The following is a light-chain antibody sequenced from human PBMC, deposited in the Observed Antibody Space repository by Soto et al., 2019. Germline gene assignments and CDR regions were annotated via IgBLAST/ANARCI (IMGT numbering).Light chain of an antibody. CDR3: SSHTSSSTWV. CDR2: EVS. V-gene: IGLV2-14*01. J-gene: IGLJ3*02. Sequence: QSALTQPASVSGSPGQSITISCTGTSSDVGRYNYVSWYQQQLAKAPKLMIFEVSNRPSGVSHRFSGSKSGNTASLTISGLQAEDEADYYCSSHTSSSTWVFGGGTKLTVL. CDR1: SSDVGRYNY.